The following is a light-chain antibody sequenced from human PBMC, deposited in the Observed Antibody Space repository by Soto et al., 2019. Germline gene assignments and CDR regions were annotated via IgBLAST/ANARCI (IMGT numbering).Light chain of an antibody. Sequence: EIVLTQSPATLSLSPGERATLSCRASPSVTNYLAWYQQKPGQAPRLVIYGAFNRATGIPARFSGSGSGTDFTLTIDGLEPEDFAVYYCQQYGYSPITFGQGTRLEIK. V-gene: IGKV3-20*01. J-gene: IGKJ5*01. CDR3: QQYGYSPIT. CDR2: GAF. CDR1: PSVTNY.